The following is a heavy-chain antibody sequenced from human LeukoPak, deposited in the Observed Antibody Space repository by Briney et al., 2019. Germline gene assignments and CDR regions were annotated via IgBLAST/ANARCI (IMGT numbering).Heavy chain of an antibody. Sequence: GGSLRLSCAASGFTFSSYWMHWVRHAPGKGVVWVSRIASDGSTVYADSVKGRFTISRDNAKNTVYLQMNSLRVEDTAVYYCIGSGGWPGYWGQGTLVTVSS. CDR1: GFTFSSYW. D-gene: IGHD1-26*01. CDR2: IASDGST. J-gene: IGHJ4*02. V-gene: IGHV3-74*01. CDR3: IGSGGWPGY.